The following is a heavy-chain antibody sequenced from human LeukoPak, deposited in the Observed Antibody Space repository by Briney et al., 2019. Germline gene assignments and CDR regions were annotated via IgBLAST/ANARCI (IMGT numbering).Heavy chain of an antibody. CDR2: INPNSGGT. V-gene: IGHV1-2*02. CDR3: ARDRSATGTTYRYYYYYTDV. J-gene: IGHJ6*03. CDR1: GGTFNSYA. D-gene: IGHD1-1*01. Sequence: GASVKVSCKASGGTFNSYAISWVRQAPGQGLEWMGWINPNSGGTNYAQKFQGRVTMTRDTSISTAYMELSRLRSDDTAVYYCARDRSATGTTYRYYYYYTDVWGKGTTVTISS.